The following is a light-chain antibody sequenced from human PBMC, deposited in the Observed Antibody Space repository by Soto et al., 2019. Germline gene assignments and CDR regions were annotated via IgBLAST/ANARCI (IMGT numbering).Light chain of an antibody. V-gene: IGKV3-20*01. CDR2: GTS. J-gene: IGKJ1*01. Sequence: DIVLTQSPGTLSLSPGERATLSCRASQSVSSSYLAWYQHKPGQTPRLLIYGTSSRATGIPDRFSGSGSGTDFTLTITRLEPEDFAVYYCHQYGISPPRTFGQGTKVDIK. CDR1: QSVSSSY. CDR3: HQYGISPPRT.